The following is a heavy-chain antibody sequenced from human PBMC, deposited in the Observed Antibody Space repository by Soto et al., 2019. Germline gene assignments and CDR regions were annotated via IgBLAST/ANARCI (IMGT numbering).Heavy chain of an antibody. D-gene: IGHD3-3*01. V-gene: IGHV3-48*01. CDR1: GFTFSSYS. J-gene: IGHJ6*03. CDR3: ARDHRIETWGSILYDSRSGLRENGYMDV. CDR2: ISSSSRTI. Sequence: GGSLRLSCAASGFTFSSYSMNWVRQSPGKGLEWVSYISSSSRTIYFADSVKGRFTTSRDNAKNSLSLQMNSLRAEDKAVYYCARDHRIETWGSILYDSRSGLRENGYMDVWGKGTTVTVSS.